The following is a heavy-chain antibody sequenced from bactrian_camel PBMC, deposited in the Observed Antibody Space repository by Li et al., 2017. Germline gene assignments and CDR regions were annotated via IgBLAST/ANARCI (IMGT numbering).Heavy chain of an antibody. Sequence: QVQLVESGGALVQPGGSLRLSCAASGFVFSVYYMSWVRQAPGKGLEWVSMINSDGGVTYYADSVKGRFTISRDNAKNTLYLQMNSLKTEDTAVYYCATWWSVGFWGQGTQVTVS. CDR1: GFVFSVYY. D-gene: IGHD7*01. V-gene: IGHV3S6*01. CDR2: INSDGGVT. CDR3: ATWWSVGF. J-gene: IGHJ6*01.